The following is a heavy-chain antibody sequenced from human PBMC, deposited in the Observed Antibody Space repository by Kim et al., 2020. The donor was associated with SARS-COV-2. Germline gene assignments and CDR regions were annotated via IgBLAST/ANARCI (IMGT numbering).Heavy chain of an antibody. D-gene: IGHD2-15*01. CDR3: ARQYCSGASCFRVLDV. CDR2: THYSGST. J-gene: IGHJ6*02. Sequence: SETLSLTCTVSGASISNSYYYWGWIRQPPGKGLEWVGTTHYSGSTYYNSSLKSRVTISVDTSKNQFSLKLSSVTAADTAVYYCARQYCSGASCFRVLDVWGHGSTVTVSS. V-gene: IGHV4-39*01. CDR1: GASISNSYYY.